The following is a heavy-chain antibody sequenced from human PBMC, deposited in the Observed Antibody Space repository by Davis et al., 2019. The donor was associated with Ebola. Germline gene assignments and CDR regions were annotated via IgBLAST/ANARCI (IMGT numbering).Heavy chain of an antibody. CDR2: ISGGGRTI. CDR3: ARLPAARNLGPQD. V-gene: IGHV3-11*04. D-gene: IGHD6-6*01. CDR1: GFTFSDYY. Sequence: GESLKISCAASGFTFSDYYMSWIRQAPGKGLEWVSYISGGGRTIYYADSVKGRFTISRDNAKNSLYLQMNSLRDEDTAVYYCARLPAARNLGPQDWGQGTLVTVSS. J-gene: IGHJ4*02.